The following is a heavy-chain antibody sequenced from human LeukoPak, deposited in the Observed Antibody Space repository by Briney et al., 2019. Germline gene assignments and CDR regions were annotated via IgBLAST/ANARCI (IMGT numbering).Heavy chain of an antibody. Sequence: GGSLRPSCAASGFTVSSNYMSWVRQAPGKGPEWVSVIYSGGSTYYADSVKGRFTISRDNSKNTLYLQMNSLRAEDTAVYYCARDVVITCTVSKRVREYYYYYEGMDVWGQGTTVTVSS. CDR3: ARDVVITCTVSKRVREYYYYYEGMDV. V-gene: IGHV3-66*01. CDR2: IYSGGST. J-gene: IGHJ6*02. CDR1: GFTVSSNY. D-gene: IGHD1-14*01.